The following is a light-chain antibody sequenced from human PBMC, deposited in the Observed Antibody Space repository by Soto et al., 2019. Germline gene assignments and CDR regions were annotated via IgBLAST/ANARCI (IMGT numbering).Light chain of an antibody. CDR3: SSYGGSNNYV. CDR1: RSDVGGYNY. Sequence: QSALTQPPSASGSPGQSVTISCTGTRSDVGGYNYVSWYQQRPGKAPKLIIYEVSKRPSGVPDRFSGSKFGNTASLTVSGLQAEDEADYYCSSYGGSNNYVFGTGTKLTVL. V-gene: IGLV2-8*01. J-gene: IGLJ1*01. CDR2: EVS.